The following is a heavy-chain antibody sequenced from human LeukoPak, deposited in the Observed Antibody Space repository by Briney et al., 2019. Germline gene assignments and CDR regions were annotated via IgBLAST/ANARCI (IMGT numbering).Heavy chain of an antibody. CDR2: ITSSSTNI. Sequence: GGSLRLSCVASGFTFGTYSMNWVRQAPGKGLEWVSYITSSSTNIYYADSVKGRFTISRDNSKNTVYLQMNSLRAEDTAMYYCARDEPTRGGDDYWGQGTLVTVSS. J-gene: IGHJ4*02. D-gene: IGHD3-16*01. V-gene: IGHV3-48*01. CDR1: GFTFGTYS. CDR3: ARDEPTRGGDDY.